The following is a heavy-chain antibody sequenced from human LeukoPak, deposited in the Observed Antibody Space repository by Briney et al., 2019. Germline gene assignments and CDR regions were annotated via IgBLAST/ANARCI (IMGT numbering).Heavy chain of an antibody. CDR2: ISSSDNFI. D-gene: IGHD3-10*01. V-gene: IGHV3-21*01. CDR1: GLTFSSYS. J-gene: IGHJ6*02. CDR3: ARGQPMVRGARGYYYGMDV. Sequence: GSLRPSCAASGLTFSSYSMNWVRQAPGKGLEWVSSISSSDNFIYYADSVRGRFTISRDNARNSLSLQMSSLRAEDTAVYYCARGQPMVRGARGYYYGMDVWGQGTTVTVSS.